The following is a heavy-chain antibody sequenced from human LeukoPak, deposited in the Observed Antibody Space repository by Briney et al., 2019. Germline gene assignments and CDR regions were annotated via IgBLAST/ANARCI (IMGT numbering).Heavy chain of an antibody. J-gene: IGHJ4*02. D-gene: IGHD5-12*01. V-gene: IGHV4-39*01. Sequence: PSETLSLTCTVSGGSISSNIYYWGWIRQPPGKGLEWIGDIYYSGSTYYNPSLKSRVTISVDTSKNQFSLKLSSVTIADTAVYYCARRGGYDFSYDYWGQGILVTVSS. CDR2: IYYSGST. CDR1: GGSISSNIYY. CDR3: ARRGGYDFSYDY.